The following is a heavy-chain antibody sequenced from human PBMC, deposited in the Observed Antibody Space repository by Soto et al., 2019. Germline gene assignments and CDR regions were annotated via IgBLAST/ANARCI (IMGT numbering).Heavy chain of an antibody. V-gene: IGHV1-2*04. D-gene: IGHD3-16*01. CDR3: ARRHPLDYVRWGFDS. Sequence: ASVNVPCKAARYIFTVYYTHVVRHSPGQGLEWMGWINPNSGGTKYAQKFQGWVTMTRDTSISTAYLELTRLTSDDTAIVDCARRHPLDYVRWGFDSWGMGTL. CDR2: INPNSGGT. CDR1: RYIFTVYY. J-gene: IGHJ5*01.